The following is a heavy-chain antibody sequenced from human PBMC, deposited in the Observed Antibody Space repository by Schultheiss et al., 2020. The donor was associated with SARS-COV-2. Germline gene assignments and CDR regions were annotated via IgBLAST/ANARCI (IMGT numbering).Heavy chain of an antibody. D-gene: IGHD2-21*01. Sequence: SETLSLTCAVSGGSISSYYWSWIRQPPGKGLEWIGYIYYSGSTNYNPSLKSRVTLSRETSKSQFSLSLSSVTAADTAVYFCARGSLAVIPSPVLGLGPHYFSYHMDVWGKGTTVTVSS. V-gene: IGHV4-59*12. J-gene: IGHJ6*03. CDR3: ARGSLAVIPSPVLGLGPHYFSYHMDV. CDR2: IYYSGST. CDR1: GGSISSYY.